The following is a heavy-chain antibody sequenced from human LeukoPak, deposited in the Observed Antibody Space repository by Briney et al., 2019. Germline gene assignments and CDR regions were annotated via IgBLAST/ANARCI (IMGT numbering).Heavy chain of an antibody. D-gene: IGHD4-23*01. Sequence: SETLSLTCTVSGYSITSGYFWGWIRQPPGKKLEWIGSIYHSGSTYYNPSLKSRVTISVDTSKNQFSLKLSSVTAADTAVYYCARDLVRGNSSPPDYWGQGTLVTVSS. V-gene: IGHV4-38-2*02. J-gene: IGHJ4*02. CDR2: IYHSGST. CDR1: GYSITSGYF. CDR3: ARDLVRGNSSPPDY.